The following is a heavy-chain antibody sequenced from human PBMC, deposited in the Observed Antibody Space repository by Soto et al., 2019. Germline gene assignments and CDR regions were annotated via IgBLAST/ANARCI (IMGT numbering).Heavy chain of an antibody. D-gene: IGHD5-18*01. CDR1: GVTVSSNY. J-gene: IGHJ4*02. Sequence: EVQLVESGGGLIQPGGSLRLSCAASGVTVSSNYMSWVREAPGKGLERVAVIYSGGSTYYADSVKGSFTISRDNSKNTLSLQMNSLRAEDTAVYYCARHGYNYGGGYFDYWGQGTLVTVSS. V-gene: IGHV3-66*04. CDR3: ARHGYNYGGGYFDY. CDR2: IYSGGST.